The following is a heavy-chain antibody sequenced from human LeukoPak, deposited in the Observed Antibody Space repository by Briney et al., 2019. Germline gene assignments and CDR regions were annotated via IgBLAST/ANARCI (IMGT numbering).Heavy chain of an antibody. D-gene: IGHD3-10*01. CDR1: GYTFTGYF. CDR2: INSRSGGT. CDR3: ARDRSYFYASGALYGMDV. J-gene: IGHJ6*02. V-gene: IGHV1-2*02. Sequence: ASMKVSCKASGYTFTGYFIHWVRQAPGQGLEWMGWINSRSGGTNSAQKFQGRVTMTGDTSITTAYMELNSLRSDDTAVYYCARDRSYFYASGALYGMDVWGPGTTVIVSS.